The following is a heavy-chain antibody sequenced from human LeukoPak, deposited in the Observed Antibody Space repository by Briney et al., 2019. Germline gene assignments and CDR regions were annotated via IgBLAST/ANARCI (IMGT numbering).Heavy chain of an antibody. CDR2: ISCSGGST. Sequence: PGGSLRLSCAASGFTFSSYAMSWVRQAPGKGLEWVAAISCSGGSTYYADSVKGRFTISRDNSKNTLYLQMNSLRAQDTAVYYCAKSHLIGYYYPYMDVWGKGTTVTVSS. D-gene: IGHD2/OR15-2a*01. J-gene: IGHJ6*03. CDR1: GFTFSSYA. CDR3: AKSHLIGYYYPYMDV. V-gene: IGHV3-23*01.